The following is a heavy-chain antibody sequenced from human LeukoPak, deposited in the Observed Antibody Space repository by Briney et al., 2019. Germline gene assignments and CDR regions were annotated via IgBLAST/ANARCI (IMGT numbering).Heavy chain of an antibody. V-gene: IGHV4-39*01. CDR2: LFYSGST. D-gene: IGHD2-15*01. Sequence: PSETLSLTCTVSGGSIFSSSFHWDWIRQPPEKGLEWIGSLFYSGSTYYNPSLKSRVTISVDTSNNQFSLKLSSVTAADTAVYYCARQVGYCSGGSCSFYFDYWGQGTLVTVSA. CDR3: ARQVGYCSGGSCSFYFDY. CDR1: GGSIFSSSFH. J-gene: IGHJ4*02.